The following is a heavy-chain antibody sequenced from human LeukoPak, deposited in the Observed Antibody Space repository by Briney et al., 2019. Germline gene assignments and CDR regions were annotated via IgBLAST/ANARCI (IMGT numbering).Heavy chain of an antibody. V-gene: IGHV3-9*01. CDR2: ISWNSGSI. D-gene: IGHD3-22*01. CDR1: GFTFDDYA. Sequence: GGSLRLSCAASGFTFDDYAMHWVRQAPGKGLEWASGISWNSGSIGYADSVKGRFTISRDNAKNSLYLQMNSLRAEDTALYYCAKAKENYYDSSGYYLNWFDPWGQGTLVTVSS. CDR3: AKAKENYYDSSGYYLNWFDP. J-gene: IGHJ5*02.